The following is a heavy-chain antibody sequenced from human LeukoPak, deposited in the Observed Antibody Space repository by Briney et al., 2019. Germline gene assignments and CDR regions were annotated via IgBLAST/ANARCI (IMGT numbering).Heavy chain of an antibody. J-gene: IGHJ6*03. CDR2: IYYSGST. D-gene: IGHD5-24*01. CDR1: GGSISSGGYY. Sequence: PSQTLSLTCTVSGGSISSGGYYWSWIRQPPGKGLEWIGYIYYSGSTYYNPSLKSRVTISVDRSKNHFSLKLSSVTAADTAVYYCARGVEMATFKDYMDVWGKGTTVTVSS. V-gene: IGHV4-30-2*01. CDR3: ARGVEMATFKDYMDV.